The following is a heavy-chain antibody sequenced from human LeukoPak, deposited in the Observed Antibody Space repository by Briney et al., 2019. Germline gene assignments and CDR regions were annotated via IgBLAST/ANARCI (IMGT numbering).Heavy chain of an antibody. Sequence: GGSLRLSCAASGFTVSSNYMSWVRQAPGKGLEWVSVIYSGGSTYYADSVKGRFTISRDNSKNTLYLQMNSLRAEDTAVYYCARDRPCSGSPALFDYWGQGTLVTVSS. CDR1: GFTVSSNY. CDR3: ARDRPCSGSPALFDY. D-gene: IGHD1-26*01. CDR2: IYSGGST. V-gene: IGHV3-53*01. J-gene: IGHJ4*02.